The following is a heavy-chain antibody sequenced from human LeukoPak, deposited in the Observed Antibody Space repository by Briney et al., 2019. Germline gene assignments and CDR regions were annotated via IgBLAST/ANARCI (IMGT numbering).Heavy chain of an antibody. Sequence: SETLSLTCTVSGGSISSYYWSWIRQPPGKGLEWIGYIYYSGSTNYSPYLKSRLTISVDTSKNQFSLKLSSVTAADTIVYYCARSYGSSDLGYLHLWGRGTVHSVS. V-gene: IGHV4-59*01. J-gene: IGHJ2*01. D-gene: IGHD6-13*01. CDR2: IYYSGST. CDR3: ARSYGSSDLGYLHL. CDR1: GGSISSYY.